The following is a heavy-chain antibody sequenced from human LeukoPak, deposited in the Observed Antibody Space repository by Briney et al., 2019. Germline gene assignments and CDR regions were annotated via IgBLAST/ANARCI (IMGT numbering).Heavy chain of an antibody. D-gene: IGHD2-2*02. Sequence: PSETLSLTCTVSGGSISSYYWSWIRQPAGKGLEWIGRIYTSGSTNYNPSLKSRVTMSVDTSKNQFSLKLSSVTAADTAVYYCARQGVVYCSSTSCYMGWFDPWGQGTLVTVSS. CDR1: GGSISSYY. CDR3: ARQGVVYCSSTSCYMGWFDP. CDR2: IYTSGST. J-gene: IGHJ5*02. V-gene: IGHV4-4*07.